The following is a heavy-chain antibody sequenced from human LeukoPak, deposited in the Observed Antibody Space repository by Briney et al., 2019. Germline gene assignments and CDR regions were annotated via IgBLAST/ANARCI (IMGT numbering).Heavy chain of an antibody. CDR3: ARRKYYYDSSGYPYPGMDV. CDR1: GGSISSSSYY. CDR2: IYYSGST. V-gene: IGHV4-39*01. Sequence: SETLSLTCTVSGGSISSSSYYWGWIRQPPGKGLEWIGSIYYSGSTYYNPSLKSRVTVSVDPSKNQFSLKLSSVTAADTAVYYCARRKYYYDSSGYPYPGMDVWGQGTTVTVSS. J-gene: IGHJ6*02. D-gene: IGHD3-22*01.